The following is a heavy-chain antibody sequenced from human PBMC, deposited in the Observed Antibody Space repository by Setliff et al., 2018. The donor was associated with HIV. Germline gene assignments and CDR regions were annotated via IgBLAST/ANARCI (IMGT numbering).Heavy chain of an antibody. CDR2: IYTSGNT. Sequence: SETLSLTCTVTGGSISSGGFYWTWIRQPPGKGLEWIGCIYTSGNTNYDPSLKSRVTISVDTSKNQFSLKLASVTAADTAVYYCARTGYSSSWYLFDYWGQGTLVTVSS. J-gene: IGHJ4*02. CDR3: ARTGYSSSWYLFDY. V-gene: IGHV4-61*02. CDR1: GGSISSGGFY. D-gene: IGHD6-13*01.